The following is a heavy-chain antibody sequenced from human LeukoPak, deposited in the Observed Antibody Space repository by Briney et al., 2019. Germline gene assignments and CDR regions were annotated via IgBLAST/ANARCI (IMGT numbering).Heavy chain of an antibody. D-gene: IGHD3-22*01. CDR2: INPNSGGT. V-gene: IGHV1-2*02. Sequence: ASVTVSCKVSGYTLTELSMHWVRQAPGQGLEWMGWINPNSGGTNYAQKFQGRVTMTRDTSISTAYMELSRLRSDDTAVYYCARDREDSSGWAARVGFDYWGQGTLVTVSS. CDR3: ARDREDSSGWAARVGFDY. J-gene: IGHJ4*02. CDR1: GYTLTELS.